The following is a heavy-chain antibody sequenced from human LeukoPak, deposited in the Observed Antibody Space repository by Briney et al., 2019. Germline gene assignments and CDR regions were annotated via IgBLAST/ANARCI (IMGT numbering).Heavy chain of an antibody. J-gene: IGHJ6*03. D-gene: IGHD3-3*01. Sequence: ASVKVSCKASGYTFTSYGISWVRQAPGQGLEWMGWTSAYNGNTNYAQKLQGRVTMTTDTSTSTAYMELRSLRSDDTAVYYCARLYDFWSEARVIYMDVWGKGTTVTVSS. CDR1: GYTFTSYG. CDR3: ARLYDFWSEARVIYMDV. CDR2: TSAYNGNT. V-gene: IGHV1-18*01.